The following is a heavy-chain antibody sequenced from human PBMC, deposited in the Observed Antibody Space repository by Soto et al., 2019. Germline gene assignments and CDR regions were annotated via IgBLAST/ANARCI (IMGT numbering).Heavy chain of an antibody. V-gene: IGHV5-51*01. D-gene: IGHD3-3*01. CDR1: GYSFTSYW. CDR2: IYPGDSAT. J-gene: IGHJ6*02. Sequence: LKISCKGSGYSFTSYWIGRVRQMPGKGLEWMGIIYPGDSATRYRPSFQGQATISADKSISPAYLHWSSLKASDTAMYYCARHQVSETIFGVVTNYYYDMDVWGQGTTVTVSS. CDR3: ARHQVSETIFGVVTNYYYDMDV.